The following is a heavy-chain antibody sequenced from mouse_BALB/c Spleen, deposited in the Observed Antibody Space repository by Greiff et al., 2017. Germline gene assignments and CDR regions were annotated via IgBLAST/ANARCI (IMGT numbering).Heavy chain of an antibody. D-gene: IGHD1-1*01. CDR2: INPGSGGT. V-gene: IGHV1-54*01. J-gene: IGHJ2*01. CDR3: ARYYYGSRRNFDY. Sequence: QVQLKQSGAELVRPGTSVKVSCKASGYAFTNYLIEWVKQRPGQGLEWIGVINPGSGGTNYNEKFKGKATLTADKSSSTAYMQLSSLTSDDSAVYFCARYYYGSRRNFDYWGQGTTLTVSS. CDR1: GYAFTNYL.